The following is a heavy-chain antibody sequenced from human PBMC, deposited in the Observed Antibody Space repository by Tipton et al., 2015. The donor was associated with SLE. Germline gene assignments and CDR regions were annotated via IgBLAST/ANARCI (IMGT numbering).Heavy chain of an antibody. V-gene: IGHV5-51*03. CDR2: IYPGDSDT. Sequence: QLVQSRAEVKKPGESLKISCKGSGYSFTNYWIGWVRQMPGKGLEWMGIIYPGDSDTRYSPSFQGQVTISADKSISTAYLQWSSLKASDTAMYYCANLEIEQSSSAGEYYFDYWGQGTLVTVSS. J-gene: IGHJ4*02. CDR1: GYSFTNYW. CDR3: ANLEIEQSSSAGEYYFDY. D-gene: IGHD6-6*01.